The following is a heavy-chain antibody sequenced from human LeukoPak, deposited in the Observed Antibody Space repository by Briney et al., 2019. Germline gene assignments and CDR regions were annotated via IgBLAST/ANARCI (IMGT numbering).Heavy chain of an antibody. CDR2: IYPADSDT. J-gene: IGHJ5*02. Sequence: GESLKISCKGFGNTFTSYWIGWVRPMPGKGLEWMGIIYPADSDTQYSPSFQGRVTISVDRTISTAYLQWSSLQASDTAIYYCACRKYYSTWSDPWGQETLVTVSS. CDR1: GNTFTSYW. V-gene: IGHV5-51*01. D-gene: IGHD4-11*01. CDR3: ACRKYYSTWSDP.